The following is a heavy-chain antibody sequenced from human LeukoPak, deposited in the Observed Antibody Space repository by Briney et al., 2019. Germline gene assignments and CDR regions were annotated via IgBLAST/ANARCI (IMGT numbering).Heavy chain of an antibody. D-gene: IGHD2/OR15-2a*01. CDR2: ISSSSSYT. V-gene: IGHV3-11*06. CDR1: GFTFSDYY. CDR3: AEDSTWSVRYFDY. J-gene: IGHJ4*02. Sequence: GGSLRLSCAASGFTFSDYYMSWIRQAPGKGLEWVSYISSSSSYTNYADSVKGRFTISRDNAKNSPYLQMNSLRAEDTAVYYFAEDSTWSVRYFDYLGQGTLVTGSS.